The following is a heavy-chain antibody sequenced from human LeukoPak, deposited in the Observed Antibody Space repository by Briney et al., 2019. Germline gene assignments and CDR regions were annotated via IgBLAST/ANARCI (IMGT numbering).Heavy chain of an antibody. CDR1: GGSISSSSFF. V-gene: IGHV4-39*01. Sequence: SETLSLTCTVSGGSISSSSFFWGWIRQPPGKGLEWIGSIYYSGSTYYNPSLKSRVTISVDTSKNQFSLKLSSVTAADTAVYYCARQDYGGPPYWGQGTPVSVSS. CDR2: IYYSGST. J-gene: IGHJ4*02. CDR3: ARQDYGGPPY. D-gene: IGHD4/OR15-4a*01.